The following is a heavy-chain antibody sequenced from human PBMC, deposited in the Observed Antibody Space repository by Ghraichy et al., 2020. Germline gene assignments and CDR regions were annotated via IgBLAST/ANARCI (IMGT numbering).Heavy chain of an antibody. Sequence: GGSLRLSCAASGFNFKIAWLTWVRQAPGKGLEWVGRIKTRLDGGTPDYAAPVKGRFSISRDDSKNLLFLQMNSLKTEDTGGYYCSASQPTGDYWGQGTLVTVSS. V-gene: IGHV3-15*01. J-gene: IGHJ4*02. CDR1: GFNFKIAW. CDR3: SASQPTGDY. CDR2: IKTRLDGGTP. D-gene: IGHD3-10*01.